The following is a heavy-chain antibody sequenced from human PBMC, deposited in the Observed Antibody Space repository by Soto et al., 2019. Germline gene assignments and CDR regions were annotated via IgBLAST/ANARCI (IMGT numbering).Heavy chain of an antibody. V-gene: IGHV3-30-3*01. D-gene: IGHD1-26*01. J-gene: IGHJ4*02. Sequence: GGSLRLSCATSGFTFSGYSMHWFRQAPGKGLEWVAVTSSDGGTKFYADSVKCRFTVSRDNSKNTLYLQMNSLRAEDTAVYFWAREVVLTKWYFDNWGQGISVTVSS. CDR3: AREVVLTKWYFDN. CDR2: TSSDGGTK. CDR1: GFTFSGYS.